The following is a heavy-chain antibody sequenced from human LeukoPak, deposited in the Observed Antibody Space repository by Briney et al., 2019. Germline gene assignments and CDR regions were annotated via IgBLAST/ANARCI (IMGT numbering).Heavy chain of an antibody. CDR1: DDSFSSHY. CDR3: ARDLVTVTKGFDI. Sequence: SETLSLTCAVSDDSFSSHYWTWIRQPPGKGLEWIGYISYIGTTNYNPSLKSRVTLSLDTSKHQFSLKLRSVTAADTAVYYCARDLVTVTKGFDIWGQGTMVSVSS. V-gene: IGHV4-59*11. J-gene: IGHJ3*02. CDR2: ISYIGTT. D-gene: IGHD4-17*01.